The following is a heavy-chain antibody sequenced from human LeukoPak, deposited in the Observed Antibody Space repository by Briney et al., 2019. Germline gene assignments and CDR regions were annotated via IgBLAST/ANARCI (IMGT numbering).Heavy chain of an antibody. CDR1: GFTFTDSA. J-gene: IGHJ5*02. D-gene: IGHD3-3*01. CDR3: AKGGQDFDFWRFDL. V-gene: IGHV3-23*01. Sequence: GGSLRLSCAASGFTFTDSAVSWVRHSPGGGRKWVSSIRDTGGRTYYADSVGGRFTIARDNSRNTVSIQMNSLTAGDTARYYCAKGGQDFDFWRFDLWGQGILVIVSS. CDR2: IRDTGGRT.